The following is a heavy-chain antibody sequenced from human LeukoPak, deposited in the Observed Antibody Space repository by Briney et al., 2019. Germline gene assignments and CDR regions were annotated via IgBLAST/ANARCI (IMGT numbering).Heavy chain of an antibody. CDR1: GFTFSNYA. D-gene: IGHD2-8*02. Sequence: PGGSLRLSCAASGFTFSNYAMSWARQAPGKGLVWVSRINSDGSSTSYADSVKGRFTISRDNAKNTLYLQMNSLRAEDTAVYYCVKGGGWWVNYFHYWGQGTLVTVAS. CDR2: INSDGSST. CDR3: VKGGGWWVNYFHY. J-gene: IGHJ4*02. V-gene: IGHV3-74*01.